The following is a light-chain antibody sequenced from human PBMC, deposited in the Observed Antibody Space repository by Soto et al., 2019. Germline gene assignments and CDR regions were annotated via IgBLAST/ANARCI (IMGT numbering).Light chain of an antibody. V-gene: IGLV2-14*03. J-gene: IGLJ1*01. CDR2: EVR. CDR3: SSYTTSSTRV. CDR1: SSDVGAYDF. Sequence: QSVLNQPAYVSGAPGQAITISCTGTSSDVGAYDFVSWYQQHPDKAPKLMIYEVRNRPSGVSNRFSGSKSVNTATLTISGLQAEDEADYYCSSYTTSSTRVFGTGTKVTVL.